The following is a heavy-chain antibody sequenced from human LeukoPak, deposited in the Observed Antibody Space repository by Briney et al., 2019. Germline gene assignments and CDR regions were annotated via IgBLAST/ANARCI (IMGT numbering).Heavy chain of an antibody. D-gene: IGHD2-2*02. V-gene: IGHV3-74*01. CDR3: ARGVRVPAAISLSGWFDP. CDR1: GFTFSSYW. Sequence: GGSLRLSCAASGFTFSSYWMHWVRQAPGKGLVWVSRINSDGSSTSYADSVKGRFTISRDNAKNTLYLQMNSLRAEDTAVYYCARGVRVPAAISLSGWFDPWGQGTLVTVSS. J-gene: IGHJ5*02. CDR2: INSDGSST.